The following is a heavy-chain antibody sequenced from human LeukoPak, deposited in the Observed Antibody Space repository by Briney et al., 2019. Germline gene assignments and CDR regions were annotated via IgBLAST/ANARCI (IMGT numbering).Heavy chain of an antibody. Sequence: PGRSLRLSCAASGFTFSSYGMHWVRQAPGKGLEWVAVISYDGSNKYYADSVKGRFTISRDNSKNTLYLQMNSLRAEDTAVYCCARPGIAAAGTGYFDYWGQGTLVTVSS. J-gene: IGHJ4*02. V-gene: IGHV3-30*03. CDR1: GFTFSSYG. CDR3: ARPGIAAAGTGYFDY. CDR2: ISYDGSNK. D-gene: IGHD6-13*01.